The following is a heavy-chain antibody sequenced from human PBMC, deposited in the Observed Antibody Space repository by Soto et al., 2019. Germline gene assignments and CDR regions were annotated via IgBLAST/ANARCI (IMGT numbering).Heavy chain of an antibody. CDR1: GYTFTSYA. J-gene: IGHJ6*02. V-gene: IGHV1-3*01. D-gene: IGHD3-10*01. CDR3: AGDYYGPAPGGYYYYYGMDV. Sequence: ASVKVSCKASGYTFTSYAMHWVRQAPGQRLEWMGWINAGNGNTKYSQKFQGRVTITRDTSASTAYMELSSLRSEDTAVYYCAGDYYGPAPGGYYYYYGMDVWGQGTTVTVSS. CDR2: INAGNGNT.